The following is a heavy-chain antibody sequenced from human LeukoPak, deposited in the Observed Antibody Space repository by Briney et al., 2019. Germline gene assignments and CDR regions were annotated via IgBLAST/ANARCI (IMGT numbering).Heavy chain of an antibody. D-gene: IGHD6-6*01. CDR1: GFSFNNYA. Sequence: GRSLRLSCAASGFSFNNYAMHWVRQAPGKGLEWVSSISSSSSYIYYADSVKGRFTISRDNAKNSLYLQMNSLRAEDTAVYYCARVGIAARPDDYWGQGTLVTVSS. CDR3: ARVGIAARPDDY. CDR2: ISSSSSYI. J-gene: IGHJ4*02. V-gene: IGHV3-21*01.